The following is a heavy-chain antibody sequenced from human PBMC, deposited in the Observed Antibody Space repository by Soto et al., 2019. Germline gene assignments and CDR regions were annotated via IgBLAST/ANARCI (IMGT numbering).Heavy chain of an antibody. Sequence: QVQLVESGGGVVQPGRSLRLSCAASGFTFSSYVMLWVRQAPGKGLEWVAVIWYDGRNTYYADSVKGRFTISRDNSKNTLYLQMNSLRAEDTAVYYCARTAYYYDSSGYYFDCWGQGTLVTVSS. CDR2: IWYDGRNT. J-gene: IGHJ4*02. V-gene: IGHV3-33*01. D-gene: IGHD3-22*01. CDR1: GFTFSSYV. CDR3: ARTAYYYDSSGYYFDC.